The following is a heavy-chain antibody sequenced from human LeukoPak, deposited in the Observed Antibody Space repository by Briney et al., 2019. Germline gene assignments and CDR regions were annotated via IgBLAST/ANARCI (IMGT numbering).Heavy chain of an antibody. Sequence: ASVKVSCKASGYIFTTYDIGWVRQATGQGLEWMGWLNPNNGNAGYAQKFQGRVTISRNTSISTAYMELSSLRSDDTAIYYCARRKFLGWFDPWGQGTLVTVSS. J-gene: IGHJ5*02. CDR2: LNPNNGNA. D-gene: IGHD7-27*01. CDR1: GYIFTTYD. V-gene: IGHV1-8*03. CDR3: ARRKFLGWFDP.